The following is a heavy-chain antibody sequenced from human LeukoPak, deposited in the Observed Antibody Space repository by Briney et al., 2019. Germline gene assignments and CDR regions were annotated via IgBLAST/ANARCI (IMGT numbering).Heavy chain of an antibody. J-gene: IGHJ4*02. CDR1: GYTFTSHD. Sequence: GASVKVSCKASGYTFTSHDINWVRQAPGQGLEWMGWMNPNSGNTGYAQKFQGRVTMTRNTSISTAYMELSSLRSEDTAVYYCARGLTYYYGSGSYRHFDYWGQGTLVTVSS. CDR2: MNPNSGNT. D-gene: IGHD3-10*01. CDR3: ARGLTYYYGSGSYRHFDY. V-gene: IGHV1-8*01.